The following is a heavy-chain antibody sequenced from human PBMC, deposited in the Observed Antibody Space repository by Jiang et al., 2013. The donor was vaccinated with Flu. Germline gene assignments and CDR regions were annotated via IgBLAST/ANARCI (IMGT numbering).Heavy chain of an antibody. D-gene: IGHD3-10*01. CDR1: GYTFTNYA. CDR3: ASLPPPDDGSGSYSPSP. Sequence: VKVSCKASGYTFTNYAMNWVRQAPGQGLEWMGWINTSTGNPTYAQGFTGRFVFSLDTSVSTAFLEITSLKAEDTALYYCASLPPPDDGSGSYSPSPWGQGTTVTVSS. CDR2: INTSTGNP. V-gene: IGHV7-4-1*02. J-gene: IGHJ6*02.